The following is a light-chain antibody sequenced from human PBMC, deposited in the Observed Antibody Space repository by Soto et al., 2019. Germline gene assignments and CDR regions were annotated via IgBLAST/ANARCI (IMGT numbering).Light chain of an antibody. CDR2: AAS. CDR3: QHRNGRPFT. J-gene: IGKJ3*01. CDR1: QSISNY. Sequence: RVSLPGRASQSISNYLAWYQQKPGQAPKLLIYAASSRATGIPARFSGSGSGTDFTLTISSLQPEDSAIYYCQHRNGRPFTFGPGTKVDIK. V-gene: IGKV3-11*01.